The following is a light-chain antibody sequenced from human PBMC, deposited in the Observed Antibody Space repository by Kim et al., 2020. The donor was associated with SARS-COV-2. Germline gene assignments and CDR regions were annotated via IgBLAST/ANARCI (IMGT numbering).Light chain of an antibody. CDR1: QTILTY. Sequence: DIQMTQSPSSLSAPVGDTVNITCLASQTILTYLNWYQQKSGTAPKLLIYAASGLHTGVPSRFTGSGSGTHFTLSIGSLQPEDFAFYYCQQSYTPPYTFGQGTKLEIK. CDR3: QQSYTPPYT. CDR2: AAS. V-gene: IGKV1-39*01. J-gene: IGKJ2*01.